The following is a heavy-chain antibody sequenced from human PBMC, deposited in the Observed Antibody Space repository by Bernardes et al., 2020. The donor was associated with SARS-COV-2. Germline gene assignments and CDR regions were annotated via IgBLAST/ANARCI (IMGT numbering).Heavy chain of an antibody. CDR3: ARMSSGVVVPPVLGLGFFYSYYVLDV. D-gene: IGHD2-2*01. Sequence: SETLSLTCAVYGESFSDYNWNWIRQPPGKGLAWIGEINHSGRTHYNPSLKSRVSISIDTSKNQFSLKVNSVTAADTAVYFCARMSSGVVVPPVLGLGFFYSYYVLDVWGQGTAVSVSS. V-gene: IGHV4-34*01. CDR2: INHSGRT. CDR1: GESFSDYN. J-gene: IGHJ6*02.